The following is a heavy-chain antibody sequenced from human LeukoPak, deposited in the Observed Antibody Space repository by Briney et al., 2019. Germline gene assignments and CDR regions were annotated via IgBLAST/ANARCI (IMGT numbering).Heavy chain of an antibody. CDR2: ISSSSYI. D-gene: IGHD4-23*01. CDR1: GFTFSSYS. V-gene: IGHV3-21*01. Sequence: GGSLRLSCAASGFTFSSYSMNWVRQAPGKGLEWVSSISSSSYIYYADSVKGRFTISRDNAKNSLYLQMNSLRAEDTAVYYCARATSVAQGGMDVWGQGTTVTVSS. CDR3: ARATSVAQGGMDV. J-gene: IGHJ6*02.